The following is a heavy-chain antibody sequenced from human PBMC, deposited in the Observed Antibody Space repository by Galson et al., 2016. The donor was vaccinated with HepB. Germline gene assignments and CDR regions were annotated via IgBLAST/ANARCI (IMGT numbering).Heavy chain of an antibody. J-gene: IGHJ6*02. CDR3: TSYYDFWRGHGERAADGMDA. CDR2: IRSKSNSYAS. CDR1: GFRFSGAA. Sequence: SLRLSCAASGFRFSGAAVHWVRQASGKGLEWVGRIRSKSNSYASAYAASVRGRSIIARDDSKNTAYLQMNRLQSEDTALYSCTSYYDFWRGHGERAADGMDAWGQGTTVTVSS. V-gene: IGHV3-73*01. D-gene: IGHD3-3*01.